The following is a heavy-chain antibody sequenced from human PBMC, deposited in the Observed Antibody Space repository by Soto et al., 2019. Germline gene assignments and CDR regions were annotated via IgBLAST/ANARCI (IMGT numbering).Heavy chain of an antibody. CDR2: ISSDGSDK. CDR1: GFTFSNFG. Sequence: PGGSLRLSCAASGFTFSNFGMHWVRQAPGKGLEWVAAISSDGSDKYYSESVKGRFTISRDNSKNTLFLQMNSLRVEDTAVYYCAKRSEVARQELDYWGQXPLVTVSS. V-gene: IGHV3-30*18. D-gene: IGHD2-15*01. CDR3: AKRSEVARQELDY. J-gene: IGHJ4*02.